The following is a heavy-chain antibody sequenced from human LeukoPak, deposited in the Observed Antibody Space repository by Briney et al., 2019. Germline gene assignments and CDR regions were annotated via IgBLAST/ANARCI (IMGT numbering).Heavy chain of an antibody. D-gene: IGHD5-12*01. CDR1: GFTFSAFA. CDR3: ARGTTDIVAEILDAFDI. Sequence: GGSLRLSCAASGFTFSAFAMHWARQAPGKGLEWVAAISYDASNKYYAVSVRGRFTISRDNSRNTLFLQMNSLRADDTAVYYCARGTTDIVAEILDAFDIWGQGIPVIVSS. J-gene: IGHJ3*02. CDR2: ISYDASNK. V-gene: IGHV3-30-3*01.